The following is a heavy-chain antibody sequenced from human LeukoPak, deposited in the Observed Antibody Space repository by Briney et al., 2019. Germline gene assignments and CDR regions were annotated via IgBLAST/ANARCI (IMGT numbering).Heavy chain of an antibody. Sequence: PGGSLRLSCAASGFTFSDHWMSWVRQAPGKGLEWVANINEDGSDKYYVDSVKGRFTISRDNVKNSLYLQMNSLRAEDTAVYYCARAPAHYYDSSDHYYVGESYFDYWGQGTLVTVSS. D-gene: IGHD3-22*01. J-gene: IGHJ4*02. CDR1: GFTFSDHW. V-gene: IGHV3-7*01. CDR2: INEDGSDK. CDR3: ARAPAHYYDSSDHYYVGESYFDY.